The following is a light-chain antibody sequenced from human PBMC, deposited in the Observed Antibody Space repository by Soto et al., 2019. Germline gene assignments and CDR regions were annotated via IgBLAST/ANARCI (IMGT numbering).Light chain of an antibody. V-gene: IGKV3-15*01. CDR2: GAS. Sequence: EIVMTQSPATLSVSPGERATLSCRASQSVSSNLAWYQQKPGQAPRLLIYGASTRATGIPARFSGSGYGTDFTLSISRLEPDDFAVYYCQHYDSSLFTFGPGTKGEI. CDR3: QHYDSSLFT. J-gene: IGKJ3*01. CDR1: QSVSSN.